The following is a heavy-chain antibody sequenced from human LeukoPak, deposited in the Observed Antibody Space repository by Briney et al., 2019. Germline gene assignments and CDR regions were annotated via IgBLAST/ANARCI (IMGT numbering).Heavy chain of an antibody. CDR2: ISSSGSTI. Sequence: GGSLRLSCAASGFTFSSYEMNWVRQAPGKGLEWVSYISSSGSTIYYADSVKGRFTISRDNAKNSLYLQMNSLRAEDTAVYYCARDKTRWGGSSSWPFDYWGQGTLVTVSS. CDR1: GFTFSSYE. D-gene: IGHD6-13*01. V-gene: IGHV3-48*03. CDR3: ARDKTRWGGSSSWPFDY. J-gene: IGHJ4*02.